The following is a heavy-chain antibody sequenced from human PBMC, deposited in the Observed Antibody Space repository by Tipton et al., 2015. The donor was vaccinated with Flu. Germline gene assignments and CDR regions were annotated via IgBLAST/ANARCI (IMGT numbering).Heavy chain of an antibody. D-gene: IGHD2-8*02. Sequence: AVSGFTFSRYAMNWVRQAPGKGLEWVSLISTSEYPHYADPVRGRVTISRDNSKNALHLQMNSLRVDDTAVYYCATDWDRTGLYQGEDWWGQGTLVTFT. CDR3: ATDWDRTGLYQGEDW. V-gene: IGHV3-23*01. CDR2: ISTSEYP. J-gene: IGHJ4*02. CDR1: GFTFSRYA.